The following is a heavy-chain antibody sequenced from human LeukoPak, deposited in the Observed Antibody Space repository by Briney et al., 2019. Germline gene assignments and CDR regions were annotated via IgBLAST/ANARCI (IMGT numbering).Heavy chain of an antibody. D-gene: IGHD5-12*01. CDR1: GFTFSDYS. J-gene: IGHJ4*02. Sequence: GGSLRLSCAASGFTFSDYSMNWVRQAPGKELEWISYVGISSGNTKYADSVKGRFTTSGDSAKNSVFLQMNSLRVEDTAVYFCARDHRYAFDNWGQGTLVTVSS. CDR2: VGISSGNT. V-gene: IGHV3-48*04. CDR3: ARDHRYAFDN.